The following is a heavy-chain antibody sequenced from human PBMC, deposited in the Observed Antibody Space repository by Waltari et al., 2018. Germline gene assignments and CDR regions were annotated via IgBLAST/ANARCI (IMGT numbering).Heavy chain of an antibody. CDR3: ARTVVPASILITFNI. CDR2: ISYDGSKK. Sequence: QVHLVESGGGVVQPGTSLRLSCAASGFHFGSYALTWVRQAPGKGLEWVGLISYDGSKKYYADSVKGRFTISRDDSKNTVFLQMSSLRHDDTAVYFCARTVVPASILITFNIWGQGTLVTVSS. CDR1: GFHFGSYA. D-gene: IGHD2-2*02. J-gene: IGHJ3*02. V-gene: IGHV3-30*04.